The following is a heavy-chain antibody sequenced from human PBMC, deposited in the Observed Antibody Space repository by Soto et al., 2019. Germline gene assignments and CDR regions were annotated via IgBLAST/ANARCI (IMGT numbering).Heavy chain of an antibody. Sequence: QVQLVESGGGVVQPGRSLRLSCAASGFTFSSYGMHWVRQAPGKGLEWVAIISYDGSNKYYADSVKGRFTLSRDNSKNRLYLQMNGLRAEDTAVYYWAKSYGDYEVDYYYGMDVWGQGATVTVSS. CDR2: ISYDGSNK. V-gene: IGHV3-30*18. CDR1: GFTFSSYG. D-gene: IGHD4-17*01. J-gene: IGHJ6*02. CDR3: AKSYGDYEVDYYYGMDV.